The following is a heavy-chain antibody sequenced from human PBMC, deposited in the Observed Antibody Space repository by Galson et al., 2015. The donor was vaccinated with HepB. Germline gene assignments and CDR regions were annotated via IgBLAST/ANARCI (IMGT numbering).Heavy chain of an antibody. D-gene: IGHD6-13*01. CDR2: ISSKSTNYAT. Sequence: SLRLSCAASGFTFSGSAIHWARQSSGKRPHWSVHISSKSTNYATLYVSSLKGRFTISRDDSKNMAYLHMRSLRTDDTAVYYCVRSGDFSGYSSRWGQGTLVTVSS. V-gene: IGHV3-73*01. CDR3: VRSGDFSGYSSR. CDR1: GFTFSGSA. J-gene: IGHJ4*02.